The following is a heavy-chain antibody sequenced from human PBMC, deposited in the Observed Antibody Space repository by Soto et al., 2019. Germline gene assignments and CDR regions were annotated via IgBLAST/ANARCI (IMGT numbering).Heavy chain of an antibody. Sequence: PVGSLRLSCAASGFTFSSYAMSWVRQAPGKGLEWVSAISGSGGSTYYADSVKGRFTISRDNSKNTLYLQMNSLRAEATAVYYCAKAPVTVVATTEHDYWGQGTLVTVSS. CDR1: GFTFSSYA. J-gene: IGHJ4*02. CDR2: ISGSGGST. CDR3: AKAPVTVVATTEHDY. V-gene: IGHV3-23*01. D-gene: IGHD5-12*01.